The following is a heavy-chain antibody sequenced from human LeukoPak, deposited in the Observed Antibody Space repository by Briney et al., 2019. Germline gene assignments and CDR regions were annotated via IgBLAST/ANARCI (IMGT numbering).Heavy chain of an antibody. D-gene: IGHD6-19*01. J-gene: IGHJ5*02. Sequence: VASVKVSCKASGGTFSSYAISWVRQAPGQGLEWMGGIIPIFGTANYAQKFQGRVTITTDESTSTAYMELSSLRSEDTAVYYCARGLSNWFEPWGQETQVTGSS. CDR2: IIPIFGTA. CDR3: ARGLSNWFEP. CDR1: GGTFSSYA. V-gene: IGHV1-69*05.